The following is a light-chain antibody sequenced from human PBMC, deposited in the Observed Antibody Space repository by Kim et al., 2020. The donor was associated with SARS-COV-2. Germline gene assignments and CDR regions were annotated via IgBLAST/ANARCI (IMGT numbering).Light chain of an antibody. CDR1: SGHSSYA. V-gene: IGLV4-69*01. CDR3: QTWGTGIHWV. J-gene: IGLJ3*02. Sequence: VKLTRTLSSGHSSYAIAWHQQQPEKGPRYLMKLNSDGSHSKGDGIPDRFSGSSSGAERYLTISSLQSEDEADYYCQTWGTGIHWVFGGGTKLTVL. CDR2: LNSDGSH.